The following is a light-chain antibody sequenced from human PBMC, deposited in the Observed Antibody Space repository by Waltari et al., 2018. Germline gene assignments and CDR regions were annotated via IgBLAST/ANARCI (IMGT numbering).Light chain of an antibody. J-gene: IGKJ2*01. CDR3: QKYDNLLPYT. CDR1: QSGNSN. CDR2: GGS. V-gene: IGKV3-15*01. Sequence: EIAMTQSPATLSVSPGERATLPCRTSQSGNSNLAWYQQRPGQPHRLLSYGGSTRAPGIRGRVGGRESGTEFTLTISRLQSEDFAVEYCQKYDNLLPYTFGQGTKVDMK.